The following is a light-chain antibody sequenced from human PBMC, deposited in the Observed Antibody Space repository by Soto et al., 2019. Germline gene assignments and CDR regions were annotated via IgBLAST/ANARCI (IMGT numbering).Light chain of an antibody. J-gene: IGLJ1*01. CDR1: NSDVGGYNY. CDR3: SSYAGSNWYV. V-gene: IGLV2-8*01. CDR2: EVN. Sequence: QSVLTQPPSASGSPGQSVTISCTGTNSDVGGYNYVSWYQQYPGKAPKLIIYEVNERPSGVPDRFSGSKCGNTASLSVSGLQTADEADYYCSSYAGSNWYVFGTGTKLTVL.